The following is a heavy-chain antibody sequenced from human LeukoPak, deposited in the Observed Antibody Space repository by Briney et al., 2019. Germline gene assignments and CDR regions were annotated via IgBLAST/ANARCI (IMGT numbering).Heavy chain of an antibody. CDR3: AIEVTVWLALDY. CDR2: ISAYNGNT. J-gene: IGHJ4*02. D-gene: IGHD6-19*01. V-gene: IGHV1-18*01. Sequence: ASVKVSCKASGYTFTNYGISWVRQAPGQGLEWMGWISAYNGNTNYAKKFQGRVTMTTDTSTSTAYMELRSLRSDDTAVYYCAIEVTVWLALDYWGQGTLVTVSS. CDR1: GYTFTNYG.